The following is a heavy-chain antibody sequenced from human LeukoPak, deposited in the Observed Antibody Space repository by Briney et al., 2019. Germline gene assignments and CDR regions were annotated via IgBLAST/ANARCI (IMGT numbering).Heavy chain of an antibody. CDR3: ARDDAVITGTINWFDP. J-gene: IGHJ5*02. V-gene: IGHV3-23*01. Sequence: GGSLRLSCAASGFTFSSYAMSWVRQAPGKGLEWVSAISGSGGSTYYADSVKGRFTISRDNSKNTLYPQMNSLRAEDTAVYYCARDDAVITGTINWFDPWGQGTLVTVSS. CDR2: ISGSGGST. D-gene: IGHD1-20*01. CDR1: GFTFSSYA.